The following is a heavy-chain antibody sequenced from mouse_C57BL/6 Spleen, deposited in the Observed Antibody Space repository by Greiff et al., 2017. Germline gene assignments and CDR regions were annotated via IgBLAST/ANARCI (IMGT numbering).Heavy chain of an antibody. V-gene: IGHV1-55*01. CDR1: GYPFTSYW. J-gene: IGHJ3*01. Sequence: QVQLQQSGAERVQPGASVRMSGKASGYPFTSYWTTWVKQRPGQGLEWIGDIYPGSGSTNYNEKFKSKATLTVDTSSSTAYMQLSSLTSEDAAVYDCASGGSSSLCFAYGLQGTVLTVS. CDR2: IYPGSGST. D-gene: IGHD6-1*01. CDR3: ASGGSSSLCFAY.